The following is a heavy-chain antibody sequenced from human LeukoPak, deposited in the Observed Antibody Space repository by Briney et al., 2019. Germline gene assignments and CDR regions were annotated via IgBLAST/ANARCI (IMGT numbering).Heavy chain of an antibody. CDR2: INIGGTNT. V-gene: IGHV3-11*01. CDR3: ATDGAGFDT. J-gene: IGHJ5*02. Sequence: GGSLRLSCAASGFTFNDYYMSWIRQAPGKGLEWLSYINIGGTNTHCAASVKGRFTISRDNAKKSLYLEMNNLRAEDTAVYYCATDGAGFDTWGQGVLVTVSS. CDR1: GFTFNDYY.